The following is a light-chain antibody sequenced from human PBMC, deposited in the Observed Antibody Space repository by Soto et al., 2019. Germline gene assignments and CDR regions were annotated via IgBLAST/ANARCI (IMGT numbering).Light chain of an antibody. J-gene: IGKJ1*01. CDR1: QSVTYSF. Sequence: EIVLTQSPGTLSLSPGERATLSCRASQSVTYSFLAWYQQKPGQAPRLLIYGASSRATGIPDRFSGSGSGTYFPLTISRLEPEDFAVYYCHQYGTSTWTFGQGTKVEIK. CDR2: GAS. CDR3: HQYGTSTWT. V-gene: IGKV3-20*01.